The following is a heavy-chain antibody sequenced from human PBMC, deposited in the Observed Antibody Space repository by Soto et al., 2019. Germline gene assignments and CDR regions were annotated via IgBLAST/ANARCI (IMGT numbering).Heavy chain of an antibody. Sequence: EVQPLESGGGLVQPGGSLRLSCAASGFTFSSYAMSWVRQAPGKGLEWVSAISGSGGSTYYADSVKGRFTISRDNSKNTLYLQMNSLRAEDTAVYYCANPYGSGSYGYYYYYMDVWGKGTTVTVSS. CDR3: ANPYGSGSYGYYYYYMDV. V-gene: IGHV3-23*01. CDR2: ISGSGGST. CDR1: GFTFSSYA. D-gene: IGHD3-10*01. J-gene: IGHJ6*03.